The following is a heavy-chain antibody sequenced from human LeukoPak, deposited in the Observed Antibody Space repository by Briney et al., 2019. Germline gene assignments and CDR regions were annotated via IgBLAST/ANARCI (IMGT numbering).Heavy chain of an antibody. CDR1: GFTFSSYG. D-gene: IGHD6-19*01. CDR2: ISYDGSNK. Sequence: PGGSLRLSCAASGFTFSSYGMHWVRQAPGKGLEWVAVISYDGSNKYYADSVKGRFTISRDNSKNTLYLQMNSLRAEDTAVYYCAREFREQWLGGDAFDIWGQGTMVTVSS. V-gene: IGHV3-30*03. CDR3: AREFREQWLGGDAFDI. J-gene: IGHJ3*02.